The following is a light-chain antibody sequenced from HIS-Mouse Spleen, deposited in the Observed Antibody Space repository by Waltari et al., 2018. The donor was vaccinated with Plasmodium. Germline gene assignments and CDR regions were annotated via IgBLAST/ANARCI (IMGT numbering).Light chain of an antibody. V-gene: IGLV2-23*01. Sequence: QSALTQPASVSGSPGQSIPISCTGTSSDFGSYNLVSWYQQHPGKAPKLMIYEGSKRPSGVSNRFSGSKSGNTASLTISGLQAEDEADYYCCSYAGSSTHVVFGGGTKLTVL. CDR1: SSDFGSYNL. J-gene: IGLJ2*01. CDR2: EGS. CDR3: CSYAGSSTHVV.